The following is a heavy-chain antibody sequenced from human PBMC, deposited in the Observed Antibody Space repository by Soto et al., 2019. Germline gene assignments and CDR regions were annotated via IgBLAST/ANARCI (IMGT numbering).Heavy chain of an antibody. CDR2: IIPFFGTP. D-gene: IGHD1-1*01. J-gene: IGHJ4*02. V-gene: IGHV1-69*12. CDR3: ASKCNLNV. CDR1: GGNLSKSS. Sequence: QVQLVQSGAEVKKPGSSVKVSCKASGGNLSKSSITWVRQAPGQGLEWMGGIIPFFGTPNYAQKFQGRVTVIADESTNTAYMELSSLRSEDTAKYYCASKCNLNVWGQGTLVTVSS.